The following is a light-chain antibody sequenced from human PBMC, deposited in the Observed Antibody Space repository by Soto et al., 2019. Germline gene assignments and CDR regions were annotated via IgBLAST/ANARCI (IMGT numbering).Light chain of an antibody. Sequence: QSALTQPASVSGSPGQSITFPCTGTSSDIGKSKYVSWFQQLPGEAPRLIIYEVNSRPSGISDRFSGSKSGNSASLTISGPQPEDESTYYCASQTSPNMWLFGGGTKLTVL. J-gene: IGLJ2*01. CDR2: EVN. CDR1: SSDIGKSKY. V-gene: IGLV2-14*01. CDR3: ASQTSPNMWL.